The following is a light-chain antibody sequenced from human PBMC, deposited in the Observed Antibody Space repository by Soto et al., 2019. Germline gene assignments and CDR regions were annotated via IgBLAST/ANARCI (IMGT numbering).Light chain of an antibody. Sequence: QSALTQPRSVSGAPGQRVTISCTGTSSNVGGSNYVSWYQQHPGKAPKLVIYDVSKRPSGVPDRFSGSKSANAASLTISGLEAEDEADYYCCSYGGNSLGVFGGGTKLTVL. J-gene: IGLJ3*02. CDR3: CSYGGNSLGV. V-gene: IGLV2-11*01. CDR2: DVS. CDR1: SSNVGGSNY.